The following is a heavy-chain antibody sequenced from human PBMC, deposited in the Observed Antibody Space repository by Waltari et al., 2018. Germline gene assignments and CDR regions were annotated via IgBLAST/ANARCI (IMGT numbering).Heavy chain of an antibody. CDR3: ARQGLNWNAQRGSQSAFDI. CDR2: IYDSANT. D-gene: IGHD1-1*01. Sequence: QVQLQESGPGVVKSSQTLSLTCTVSGGSISRGGDFWIWIRQSPGRGPEWIGVIYDSANTNYNPSLKSRVILTIDISKNQFSLKMRSVTAADTAVYYCARQGLNWNAQRGSQSAFDIWGQGAMVTVSA. V-gene: IGHV4-30-4*08. J-gene: IGHJ3*02. CDR1: GGSISRGGDF.